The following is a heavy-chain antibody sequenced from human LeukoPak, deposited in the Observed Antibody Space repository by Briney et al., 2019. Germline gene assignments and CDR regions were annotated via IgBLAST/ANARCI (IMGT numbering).Heavy chain of an antibody. Sequence: SETLSLTCTVSGGSISSYYWSWIRQPPGKGLEWIGYIYYSGSTNYNPSLKSRVTISVDTSKNQFSLKLSSVTAADTAVYYCAREAYDSSGYYRAYFDYWGQGTPVTVSS. CDR1: GGSISSYY. V-gene: IGHV4-59*01. J-gene: IGHJ4*02. D-gene: IGHD3-22*01. CDR3: AREAYDSSGYYRAYFDY. CDR2: IYYSGST.